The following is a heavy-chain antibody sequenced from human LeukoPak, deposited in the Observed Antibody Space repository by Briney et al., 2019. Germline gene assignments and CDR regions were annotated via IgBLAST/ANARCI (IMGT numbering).Heavy chain of an antibody. CDR2: ISSYDGNT. J-gene: IGHJ4*02. CDR3: AKLGATVRYSPLDY. D-gene: IGHD1-26*01. Sequence: ASVKVSCKASGYSFTSYVISLVRQAPGQGLEWMGWISSYDGNTNYAQKVQGRVTMTTDSSTSTAYMELRSLRSDNTAVYYCAKLGATVRYSPLDYWGQGTLVTVSS. CDR1: GYSFTSYV. V-gene: IGHV1-18*04.